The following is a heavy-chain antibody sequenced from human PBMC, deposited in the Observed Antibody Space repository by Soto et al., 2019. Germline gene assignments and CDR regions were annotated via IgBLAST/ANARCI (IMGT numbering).Heavy chain of an antibody. CDR2: IIPIFGTI. D-gene: IGHD2-2*01. Sequence: QVQLVQSGTEVRKPGSSVKVSCKASGGTFHSNAISWVRLAPGQGLEWMGGIIPIFGTINNAQKLQDRVTITADESANIVYMELSSLRSEDTAIYYCAREGLTFGPGAVGGAFDIWGQGTLVTVSS. V-gene: IGHV1-69*12. J-gene: IGHJ3*02. CDR3: AREGLTFGPGAVGGAFDI. CDR1: GGTFHSNA.